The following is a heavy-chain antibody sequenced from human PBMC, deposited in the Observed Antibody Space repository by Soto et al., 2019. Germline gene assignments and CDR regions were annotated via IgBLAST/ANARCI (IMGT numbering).Heavy chain of an antibody. CDR3: ARGHLGTGTTVRSYYYYMDV. Sequence: SETLSLTCAVYGGSFSGYYWSWIRQPPGKGLEWIGEINHSGSTNYNPSLKSRVTISVDTSKNQFSLKLSSVTAADTAVYYCARGHLGTGTTVRSYYYYMDVWSKGTTVTVSS. D-gene: IGHD1-7*01. CDR1: GGSFSGYY. J-gene: IGHJ6*03. CDR2: INHSGST. V-gene: IGHV4-34*01.